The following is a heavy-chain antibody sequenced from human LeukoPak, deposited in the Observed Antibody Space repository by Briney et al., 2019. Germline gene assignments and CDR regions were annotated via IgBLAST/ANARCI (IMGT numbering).Heavy chain of an antibody. CDR2: LYVDGTT. CDR1: GFTLTTYW. D-gene: IGHD3-10*01. CDR3: ATEGKMVRGLYTDY. V-gene: IGHV3-53*05. J-gene: IGHJ4*02. Sequence: GGSLRLSCAASGFTLTTYWMSWVRQAPGKGLEWVSILYVDGTTFYVAPVKGRFTISRDNSKNTLYLQMSSLRSEDTAVYYCATEGKMVRGLYTDYWGQGTLVTVSS.